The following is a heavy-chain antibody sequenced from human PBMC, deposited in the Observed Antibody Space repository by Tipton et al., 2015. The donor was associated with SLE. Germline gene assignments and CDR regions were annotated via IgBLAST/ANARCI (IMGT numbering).Heavy chain of an antibody. CDR1: GGSFSGYY. Sequence: LRLSCAVYGGSFSGYYWSWIRQPPGKGLEWIGEINHSGSTNYNPSLKSRVTISVDTSKNQFSLKLSSVTAADTAVYYCARGVAGYFFYCYTDVWGKGTTVTISS. V-gene: IGHV4-34*01. J-gene: IGHJ6*03. CDR2: INHSGST. CDR3: ARGVAGYFFYCYTDV. D-gene: IGHD2/OR15-2a*01.